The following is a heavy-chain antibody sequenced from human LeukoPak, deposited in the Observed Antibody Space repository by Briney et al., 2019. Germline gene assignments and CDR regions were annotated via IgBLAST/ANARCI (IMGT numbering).Heavy chain of an antibody. CDR2: IYYSGST. V-gene: IGHV4-39*01. J-gene: IGHJ4*02. D-gene: IGHD2-21*02. CDR1: GGSISSSSYY. Sequence: SETLSLTCTVSGGSISSSSYYWGWIRQPPGKGLEWIGSIYYSGSTYYNPSLKSRVTISGDTSKNQFSLKLRSVTAADTAVYYCASLVVVVVTASEIDYRGQGTLVTVSS. CDR3: ASLVVVVVTASEIDY.